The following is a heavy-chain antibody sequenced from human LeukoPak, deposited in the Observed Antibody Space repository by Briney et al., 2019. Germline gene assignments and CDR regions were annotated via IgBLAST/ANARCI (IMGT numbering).Heavy chain of an antibody. CDR2: INPNSGGT. V-gene: IGHV1-2*02. CDR3: ARATFYDFLTGYYKGFWFDP. Sequence: ASVKVSCKASGYTFTGYYMHWVRQAPGQGLEWMGWINPNSGGTNYAQKFQGRVTMTTDTSTSTASMELRSLRSDDTAVYYCARATFYDFLTGYYKGFWFDPWGQGTLVTVSS. CDR1: GYTFTGYY. D-gene: IGHD3-9*01. J-gene: IGHJ5*02.